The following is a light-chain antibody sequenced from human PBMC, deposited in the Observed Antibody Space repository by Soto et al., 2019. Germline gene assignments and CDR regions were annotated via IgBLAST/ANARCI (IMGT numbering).Light chain of an antibody. CDR3: ISYTSSSTWV. Sequence: QSVLTQPASVSGSPGQSITISCTGTSSDVGGYKYVSWFQQHPGKAPKVMIYEVSNRPSGVSNRFSGSKSGNTASLTISGLLAEDEADYYCISYTSSSTWVFGGGTKLTVL. J-gene: IGLJ3*02. V-gene: IGLV2-14*01. CDR2: EVS. CDR1: SSDVGGYKY.